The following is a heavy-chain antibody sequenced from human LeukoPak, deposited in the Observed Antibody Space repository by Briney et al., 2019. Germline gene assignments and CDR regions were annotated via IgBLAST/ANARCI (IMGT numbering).Heavy chain of an antibody. CDR3: AKEAEGELYWGGYFGY. CDR1: GFTFSSYG. V-gene: IGHV3-23*01. D-gene: IGHD3-16*01. Sequence: PGRSLRLSCAASGFTFSSYGMHWVRQAPGKGLEWVSSISVSAGTTYYAGSVKGRFTISRDNSKNTLYLQMNSLRAEDTAVYYCAKEAEGELYWGGYFGYWGQGTLVTVSS. CDR2: ISVSAGTT. J-gene: IGHJ4*02.